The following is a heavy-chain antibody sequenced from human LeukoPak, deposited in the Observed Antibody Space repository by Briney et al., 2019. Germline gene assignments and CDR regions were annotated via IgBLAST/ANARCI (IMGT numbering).Heavy chain of an antibody. CDR2: IKTKTDGGTT. Sequence: GGSLRLSCAASGLTFNDAWMNWVRQAPGKGLEWVGHIKTKTDGGTTGYASPVKGRFTISRDDSKNTLYLQMNSLKTEDTAVYYCTTRPKTYYDTLTGYFSVDYWGQGTLVIVSS. V-gene: IGHV3-15*01. J-gene: IGHJ4*02. CDR3: TTRPKTYYDTLTGYFSVDY. D-gene: IGHD3-9*01. CDR1: GLTFNDAW.